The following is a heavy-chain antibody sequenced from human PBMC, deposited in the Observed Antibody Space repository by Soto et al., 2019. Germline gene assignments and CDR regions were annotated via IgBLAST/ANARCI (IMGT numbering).Heavy chain of an antibody. J-gene: IGHJ4*02. CDR1: GGSTTNYY. Sequence: PSETLSLTCTFSGGSTTNYYWSWIRQTPAKGLELLGYISYSGSANYNPSLMSRVTISLDTSKNQFSLNLSSVTVADTAVYYCARMIGSEPYYYCGQGTLVIVSS. D-gene: IGHD3-10*01. CDR2: ISYSGSA. CDR3: ARMIGSEPYYY. V-gene: IGHV4-59*08.